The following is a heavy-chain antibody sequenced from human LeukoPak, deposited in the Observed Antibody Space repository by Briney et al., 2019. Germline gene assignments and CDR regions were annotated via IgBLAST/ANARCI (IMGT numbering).Heavy chain of an antibody. CDR3: ARRNDFWSDGDY. D-gene: IGHD3-3*01. J-gene: IGHJ4*02. V-gene: IGHV4-59*12. CDR2: IYYSGST. Sequence: KPSETLSLTCTVSGGSISSYYWSWIRQPPGKGLEWIGYIYYSGSTNYNPSLKSRVTISVDTSKNQFSLKLSSVTAADTAVYYCARRNDFWSDGDYWGQGTLVTVSS. CDR1: GGSISSYY.